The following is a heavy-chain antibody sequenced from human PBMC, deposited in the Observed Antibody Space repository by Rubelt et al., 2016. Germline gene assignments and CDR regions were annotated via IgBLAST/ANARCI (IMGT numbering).Heavy chain of an antibody. V-gene: IGHV3-30*04. CDR1: GFTFSSYA. CDR3: ARVPYGDYVWGLLGY. D-gene: IGHD3-16*01. J-gene: IGHJ4*02. Sequence: RSLRLSCAASGFTFSSYAMHWVRQAPGKGLEWVAVISYDGSNKYYADSVKGRFTISRDNSKNTPYLQMNSLRAEDTAVYYCARVPYGDYVWGLLGYWGQGTLVTVSS. CDR2: ISYDGSNK.